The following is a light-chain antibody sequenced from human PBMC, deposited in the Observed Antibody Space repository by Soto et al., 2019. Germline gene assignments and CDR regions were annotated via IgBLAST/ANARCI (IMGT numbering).Light chain of an antibody. J-gene: IGKJ2*01. CDR2: DAS. CDR3: QHYSDYSYT. V-gene: IGKV1-5*01. Sequence: DIQMTQSPSTLSASVGDRVTITCRASQSISSWLAWYQQKPGKVPKLLIYDASSLESGVPSRFSCSGSGTEFTLTIGSLQPYDFATYFCQHYSDYSYTFGQGTKLEIK. CDR1: QSISSW.